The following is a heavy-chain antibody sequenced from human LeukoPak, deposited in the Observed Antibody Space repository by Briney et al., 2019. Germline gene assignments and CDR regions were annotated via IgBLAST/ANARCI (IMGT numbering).Heavy chain of an antibody. CDR3: ARQSHGGYFSGPRLIDF. D-gene: IGHD4-17*01. Sequence: SETLSLTCTVSSGSISGTSISSTYWSWIRQPPGKGLEWIGQISDSGSTRYSPSLGGRVIMSVDTSNNQFSLKLTSATAADTAVYYCARQSHGGYFSGPRLIDFWGPGILVTVSS. J-gene: IGHJ4*02. CDR1: SGSISGTSISSTY. CDR2: ISDSGST. V-gene: IGHV4-61*01.